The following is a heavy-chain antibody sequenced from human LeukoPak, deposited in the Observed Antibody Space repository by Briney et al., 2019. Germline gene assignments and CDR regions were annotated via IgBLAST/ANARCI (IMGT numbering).Heavy chain of an antibody. CDR3: AGAYSGYDGSFDY. CDR1: GYTFTSYY. J-gene: IGHJ4*02. D-gene: IGHD5-12*01. Sequence: ASVKVSCKASGYTFTSYYMHWVRQAPGQGLEWMGIINPSGGSTSYAQKFQGRVTMTRDTSTGTVYMELSSLRSEDTAVYYCAGAYSGYDGSFDYWGQGTLVTVSS. V-gene: IGHV1-46*03. CDR2: INPSGGST.